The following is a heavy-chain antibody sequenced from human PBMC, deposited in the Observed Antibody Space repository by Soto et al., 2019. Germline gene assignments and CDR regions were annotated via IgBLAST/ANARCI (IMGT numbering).Heavy chain of an antibody. D-gene: IGHD3-9*01. V-gene: IGHV3-23*01. CDR3: AKDVNFDILAGYYYY. CDR1: GFTFSFYA. Sequence: GGFLRLSCAASGFTFSFYAMNWVRQAPGRGLEWVSVISGSGATTFYADSVKGRFTISRDNSKNTLYLQMNSLRVEDTAVYYCAKDVNFDILAGYYYYWGQGTLVTVSS. CDR2: ISGSGATT. J-gene: IGHJ4*02.